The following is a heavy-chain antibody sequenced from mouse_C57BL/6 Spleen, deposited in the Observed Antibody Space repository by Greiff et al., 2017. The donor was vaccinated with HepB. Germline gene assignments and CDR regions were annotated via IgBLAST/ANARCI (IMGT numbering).Heavy chain of an antibody. Sequence: EVKVVESGGGLVQSGRSLRLSCATSGFTFSDFYMEWVRQAPGKGLEWIAASRNKANDYTTEYSASVKGRFIVSRDTSQSILYLQMNALRAEDTAIYYCARDLNWDGYFDVWGTGTTVTVSS. CDR1: GFTFSDFY. J-gene: IGHJ1*03. CDR3: ARDLNWDGYFDV. CDR2: SRNKANDYTT. V-gene: IGHV7-1*01. D-gene: IGHD4-1*01.